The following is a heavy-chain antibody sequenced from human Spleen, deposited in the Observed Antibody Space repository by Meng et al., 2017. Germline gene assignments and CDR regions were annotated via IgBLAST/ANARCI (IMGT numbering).Heavy chain of an antibody. D-gene: IGHD6-19*01. CDR3: TVYISGHI. CDR1: GFIFSGSD. V-gene: IGHV3-73*01. Sequence: GGSLKLSCAASGFIFSGSDIHWVRQASGKGLEWVGRITTKANNYATAYAASVKGRFPISRDDSKITSYLQMNSLRSEDTALYYCTVYISGHIWGQGTVVTVSS. CDR2: ITTKANNYAT. J-gene: IGHJ3*02.